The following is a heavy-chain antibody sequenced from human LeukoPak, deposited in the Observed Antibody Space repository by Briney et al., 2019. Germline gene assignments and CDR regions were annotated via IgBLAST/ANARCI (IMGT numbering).Heavy chain of an antibody. CDR2: ISSSSSTI. Sequence: GGSLRLSCAASGFTFSSYSMNWVRQAPGKGLEWVSYISSSSSTIYYADSVKGRFTISRDNAKNSPYLQMNSLRAEDTAVYYCARDRDFDYWGQGTLVTVSS. CDR3: ARDRDFDY. J-gene: IGHJ4*02. D-gene: IGHD5-24*01. CDR1: GFTFSSYS. V-gene: IGHV3-48*01.